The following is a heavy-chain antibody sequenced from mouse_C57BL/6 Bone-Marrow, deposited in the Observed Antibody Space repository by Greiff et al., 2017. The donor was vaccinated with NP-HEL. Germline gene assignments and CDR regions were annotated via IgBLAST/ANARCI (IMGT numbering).Heavy chain of an antibody. CDR2: ISSGGSYT. CDR3: ARHIVTTRYYAMDY. V-gene: IGHV5-6*01. D-gene: IGHD2-5*01. J-gene: IGHJ4*01. Sequence: EVKLVESGGDLVKPGGSLKLSCAASGFTFSSYGMSWVRQTPDKRLEWVATISSGGSYTYYPDSVKGRFTISRDNAKNTLYLQMSSLKSEDTAMYYCARHIVTTRYYAMDYWGQGTSVTVSS. CDR1: GFTFSSYG.